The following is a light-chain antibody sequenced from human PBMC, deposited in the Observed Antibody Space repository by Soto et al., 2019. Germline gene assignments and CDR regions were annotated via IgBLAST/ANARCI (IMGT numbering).Light chain of an antibody. J-gene: IGKJ4*01. CDR2: AAS. V-gene: IGKV1-9*01. CDR3: QQLNRYPPSLT. CDR1: QGISSY. Sequence: DIQLTQSPSFLSASVGDRVTITCRASQGISSYLAWYQQKPGKAPKLLIYAASTLQSGVPSRFSGSGSGTEFTLTISSLQPEDFATYYCQQLNRYPPSLTFGGGTKVEIK.